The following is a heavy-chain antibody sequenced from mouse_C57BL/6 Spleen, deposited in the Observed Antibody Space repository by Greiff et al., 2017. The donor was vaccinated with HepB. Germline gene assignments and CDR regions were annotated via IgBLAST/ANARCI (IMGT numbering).Heavy chain of an antibody. CDR1: GYAFSSSW. CDR2: IYPGDGDT. D-gene: IGHD2-3*01. V-gene: IGHV1-82*01. Sequence: SGPELVKPGASVKISCKASGYAFSSSWMNWVKQRPGKGLEWIGRIYPGDGDTNYNGKFKGKATLTADKSSSTAYMQLSSLTSEDSAVYFCARSGDGYSYYYAMDYWGQGTSVTVSS. J-gene: IGHJ4*01. CDR3: ARSGDGYSYYYAMDY.